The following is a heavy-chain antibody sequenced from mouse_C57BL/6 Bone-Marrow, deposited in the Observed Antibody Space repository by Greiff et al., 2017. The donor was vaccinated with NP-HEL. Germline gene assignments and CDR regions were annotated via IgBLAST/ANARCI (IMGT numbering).Heavy chain of an antibody. J-gene: IGHJ4*01. V-gene: IGHV2-2*01. CDR2: IWSGGST. CDR3: ARNRGNYFYYYAMDY. D-gene: IGHD2-1*01. CDR1: GFSLTSYG. Sequence: VQRVESGPGLVQPSQSLSITCTVSGFSLTSYGVHWVRQSPGKGLEWLGVIWSGGSTDYNAAFISRLSISKDNSKSQVFFKMNSLQADDTAIYYCARNRGNYFYYYAMDYWGQGTSVTVSS.